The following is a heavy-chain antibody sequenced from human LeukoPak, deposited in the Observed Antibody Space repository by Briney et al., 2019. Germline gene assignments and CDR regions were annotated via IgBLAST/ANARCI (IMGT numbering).Heavy chain of an antibody. CDR1: GGSISSGSHY. Sequence: SQTLSLTCTVSGGSISSGSHYWSWIRQPAGKGLEWIGRIYTSGSTNYNPSLKRRVTISVDTSKNQLSLKLSSGTAADTAVYYCAREDSGWFAWFDPWGQGTLVTVSS. CDR2: IYTSGST. CDR3: AREDSGWFAWFDP. V-gene: IGHV4-61*02. D-gene: IGHD6-19*01. J-gene: IGHJ5*02.